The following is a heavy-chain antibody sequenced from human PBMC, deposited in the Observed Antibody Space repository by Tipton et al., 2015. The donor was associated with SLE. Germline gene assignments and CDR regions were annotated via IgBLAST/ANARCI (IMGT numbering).Heavy chain of an antibody. J-gene: IGHJ4*02. V-gene: IGHV3-30*18. Sequence: RSLRLSCAASGFTFDKFAMSWVRQAPGKGLDWVAVISYDGNTKKYADSVKGRFTISRDNAENSLFLHMNSLRAEDTAVYYCAKRGEQVGLDYWGQGMLVTVSS. D-gene: IGHD1/OR15-1a*01. CDR3: AKRGEQVGLDY. CDR2: ISYDGNTK. CDR1: GFTFDKFA.